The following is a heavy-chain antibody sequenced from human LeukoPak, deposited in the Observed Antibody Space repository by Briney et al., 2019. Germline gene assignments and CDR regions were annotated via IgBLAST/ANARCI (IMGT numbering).Heavy chain of an antibody. CDR3: ARSSGSYHLPVS. J-gene: IGHJ5*02. V-gene: IGHV1-2*02. D-gene: IGHD1-26*01. CDR1: GYTFTAYY. Sequence: ASVKVSCKASGYTFTAYYMQWVRQAPGHRLEWMGWIHPNSGGTNYAQKLQRRVTMTRDTSISTAYMELSRLRSYDTAVYYCARSSGSYHLPVSWGQGTLVTVSS. CDR2: IHPNSGGT.